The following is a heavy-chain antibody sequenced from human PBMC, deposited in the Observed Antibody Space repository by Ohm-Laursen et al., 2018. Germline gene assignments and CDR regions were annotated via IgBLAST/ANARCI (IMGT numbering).Heavy chain of an antibody. CDR3: ANLYSSSNFDY. Sequence: SLRLSCSASGFTFSNFAMSWVRQAPGKGLEWVSAISGSGGSTYYADSVKGRFTISRDNSKNTLYLQMNSLRAEDTAVYYCANLYSSSNFDYWGQGTLVTVSS. D-gene: IGHD6-13*01. CDR1: GFTFSNFA. J-gene: IGHJ4*02. CDR2: ISGSGGST. V-gene: IGHV3-23*01.